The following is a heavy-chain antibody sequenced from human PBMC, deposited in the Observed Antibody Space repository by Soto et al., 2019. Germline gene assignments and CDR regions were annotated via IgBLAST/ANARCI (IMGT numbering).Heavy chain of an antibody. Sequence: QVQLVQSGAEVKKPGSSVKVSCKASGGTFSSYTISWVRQAPGQGLEWMGRIIPILGIANYAQKFQGRVTITAEKFTSNGYMELGSLRSEETGVYYCGGDRDPWGQGTLVNVS. CDR1: GGTFSSYT. CDR3: GGDRDP. V-gene: IGHV1-69*02. CDR2: IIPILGIA. J-gene: IGHJ5*02. D-gene: IGHD3-16*01.